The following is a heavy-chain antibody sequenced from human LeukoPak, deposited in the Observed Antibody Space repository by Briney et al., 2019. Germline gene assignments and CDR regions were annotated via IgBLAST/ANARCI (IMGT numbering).Heavy chain of an antibody. V-gene: IGHV4-39*01. D-gene: IGHD3-10*01. CDR2: IYYSGST. J-gene: IGHJ5*02. CDR1: GGSISSSSYY. Sequence: PSETLSLTCTVSGGSISSSSYYWGWIRQPPGKGLEWIGSIYYSGSTYYNPSFKSRVTISVDTSKNQFSLKLSSVTAADTAVYYCARQGVGSPTYYYGSGSRKNWFDPWGQGTLVTVSS. CDR3: ARQGVGSPTYYYGSGSRKNWFDP.